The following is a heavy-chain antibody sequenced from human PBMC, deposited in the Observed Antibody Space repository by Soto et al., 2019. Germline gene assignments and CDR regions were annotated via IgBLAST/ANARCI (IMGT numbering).Heavy chain of an antibody. CDR1: GFTFSSYA. CDR2: ISGSGGST. D-gene: IGHD4-4*01. V-gene: IGHV3-23*01. J-gene: IGHJ4*02. CDR3: AKAFAMTTVTTFDY. Sequence: GGSLRLSCAASGFTFSSYAMSWVRQAPGKGLEWVSAISGSGGSTYYVDSVKGRFTISRDNSKNTLYLQMNSLRAEDTAVYYCAKAFAMTTVTTFDYWGQGTLVTVSS.